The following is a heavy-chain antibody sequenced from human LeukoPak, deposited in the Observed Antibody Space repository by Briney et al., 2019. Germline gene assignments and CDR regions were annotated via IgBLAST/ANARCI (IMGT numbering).Heavy chain of an antibody. CDR3: ARGLQQWAQPADAFDI. CDR2: IYYSGST. Sequence: SETLSLTCTVSGGFISSSSYYWGWIRQPPGKGLEWIGSIYYSGSTYYNPSLKSRVTISVDTSKNQFSLKLSSVTAADTAVYYCARGLQQWAQPADAFDIWGQGTMVTVSS. D-gene: IGHD6-19*01. CDR1: GGFISSSSYY. J-gene: IGHJ3*02. V-gene: IGHV4-39*07.